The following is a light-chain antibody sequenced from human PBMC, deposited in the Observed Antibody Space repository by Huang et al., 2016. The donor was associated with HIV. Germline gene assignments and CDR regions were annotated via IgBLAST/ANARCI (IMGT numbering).Light chain of an antibody. CDR1: QKVNSW. V-gene: IGKV1-5*03. J-gene: IGKJ2*02. CDR2: EAS. CDR3: QQYDSHPCT. Sequence: DIQMTQSPSTLSASVGGRVTITCRASQKVNSWLAWYQQKPGKATKLLIHEASNSKSGVPSRFRGSVSGTHFTLTISNLQPDDFATYYCQQYDSHPCTCGQGTKLEIK.